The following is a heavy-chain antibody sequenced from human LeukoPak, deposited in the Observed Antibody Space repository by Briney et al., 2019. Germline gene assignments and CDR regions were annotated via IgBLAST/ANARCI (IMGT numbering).Heavy chain of an antibody. J-gene: IGHJ5*02. CDR2: IYYSGST. D-gene: IGHD2-15*01. Sequence: PETLSLTCTVSGGSISSSSYYWGWIRQPPGKGLEWIGSIYYSGSTYYNPSLMSRVTISVDTSKNQFSLKLSSVTAADTAVYYCARGNIVVVVAEWFDPWGQGTLVTVSS. CDR3: ARGNIVVVVAEWFDP. V-gene: IGHV4-39*07. CDR1: GGSISSSSYY.